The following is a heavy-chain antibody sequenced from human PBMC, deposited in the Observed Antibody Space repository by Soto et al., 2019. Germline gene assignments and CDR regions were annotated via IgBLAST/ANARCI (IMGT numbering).Heavy chain of an antibody. V-gene: IGHV4-59*08. D-gene: IGHD4-17*01. CDR2: IYYSGST. CDR1: GGSISSYY. Sequence: SETLSLTCTVSGGSISSYYWSWIRQPPGKGLEWIGYIYYSGSTNYNPSLKSRVTISVDTSKNQFSLKLSSVTAADTAVYYCARHNDYGDYYFDYWGQGTLVTVSS. CDR3: ARHNDYGDYYFDY. J-gene: IGHJ4*02.